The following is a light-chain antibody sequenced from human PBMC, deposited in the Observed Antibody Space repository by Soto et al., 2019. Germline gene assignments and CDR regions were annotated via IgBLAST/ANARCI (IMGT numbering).Light chain of an antibody. J-gene: IGLJ2*01. V-gene: IGLV2-14*03. CDR3: SSYTSSSTVV. CDR2: DVT. CDR1: SGDVGGYKF. Sequence: QSALTQPASVSGSPGQSITISCTGTSGDVGGYKFVAWYQHHPGKAPKLLIYDVTNRPSGVSNRFSGSKSGNTASLTISGLQAEDEAEYYCSSYTSSSTVVFGGGTKVTVL.